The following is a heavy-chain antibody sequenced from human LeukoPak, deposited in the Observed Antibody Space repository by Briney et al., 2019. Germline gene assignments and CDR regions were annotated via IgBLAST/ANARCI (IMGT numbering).Heavy chain of an antibody. J-gene: IGHJ1*01. Sequence: GGSLRLSCAASGFIFRTYAMHWVRQAPGKGLEWVAFIRYDGSNKYYADSVRGRFTISRDNAKNSLYLQMNSLRAEDTAVYYCATYSSRNAREFQSWGQGTLVTVSS. D-gene: IGHD2-2*01. CDR3: ATYSSRNAREFQS. CDR2: IRYDGSNK. V-gene: IGHV3-30*02. CDR1: GFIFRTYA.